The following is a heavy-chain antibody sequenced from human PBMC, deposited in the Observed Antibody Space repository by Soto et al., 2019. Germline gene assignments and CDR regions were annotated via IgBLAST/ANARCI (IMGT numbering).Heavy chain of an antibody. V-gene: IGHV1-69*01. J-gene: IGHJ4*02. CDR1: GGTFSRYA. CDR2: IIPLFGKA. Sequence: QVQLVQSGAEVKKPGSSVKVSCKASGGTFSRYAISWVRQAPGQGLEWMEWIIPLFGKANYAQKFQGRVTITADESTSTAYMERSSLRSEDKAVYYCARDGTLYDSSGYYYLYWGQGTLVTVSS. D-gene: IGHD3-22*01. CDR3: ARDGTLYDSSGYYYLY.